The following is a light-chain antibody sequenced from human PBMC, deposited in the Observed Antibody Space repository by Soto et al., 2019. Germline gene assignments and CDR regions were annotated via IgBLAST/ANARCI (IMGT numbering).Light chain of an antibody. CDR2: DVS. J-gene: IGLJ2*01. CDR3: SSYTRSSTQV. CDR1: SSDVGGYNY. V-gene: IGLV2-14*01. Sequence: QSVLTQPASVSGSPGQSITISCTGTSSDVGGYNYVSWYQKHPGKAPKLMIYDVSNRPSGVSNRFSGSKSGNTASLTISGLQAEDEADYYCSSYTRSSTQVFGGGTKVTVL.